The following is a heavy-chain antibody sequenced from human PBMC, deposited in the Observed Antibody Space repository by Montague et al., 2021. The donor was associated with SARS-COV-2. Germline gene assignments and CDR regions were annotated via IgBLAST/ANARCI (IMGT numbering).Heavy chain of an antibody. V-gene: IGHV3-33*01. CDR2: IWYDGSNK. CDR1: GFTFSSYG. CDR3: ARGASKVTTWFYYYYGMDV. Sequence: SLRLSCAASGFTFSSYGMHWVRQAPGKGLEWVAVIWYDGSNKYYADSVEGRFTISRDNSKNTLYLQMNSLRAEDTAVYYCARGASKVTTWFYYYYGMDVWGQGTTVTVSS. D-gene: IGHD4-17*01. J-gene: IGHJ6*02.